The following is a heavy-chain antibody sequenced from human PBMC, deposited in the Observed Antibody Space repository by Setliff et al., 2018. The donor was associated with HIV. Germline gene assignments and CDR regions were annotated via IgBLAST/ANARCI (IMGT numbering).Heavy chain of an antibody. D-gene: IGHD3-22*01. V-gene: IGHV3-9*01. J-gene: IGHJ4*02. CDR2: ITWSSGGV. CDR1: GFTFGHYV. Sequence: GGSLRLSCAASGFTFGHYVMHWVRQPPGKGLEWVAGITWSSGGVGYADSVKGRFTVSRDNAKNSLYLQMNSLRVEDTAVYYCASSRGYLVQADWGQGTLVTVSS. CDR3: ASSRGYLVQAD.